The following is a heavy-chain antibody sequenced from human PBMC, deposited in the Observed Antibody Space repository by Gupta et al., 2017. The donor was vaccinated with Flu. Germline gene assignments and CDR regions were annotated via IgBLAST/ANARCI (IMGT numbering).Heavy chain of an antibody. CDR1: GGSISSYY. V-gene: IGHV4-59*01. Sequence: QVQLQESGPGLVKPSETLSLTCTVSGGSISSYYWSWVRKPPGKGLEWVGYIHHSGRTNHNPSLKSRVTISVHTSRNQFSLNLSSVTAADTAVYYCARDTYYYDSTDWDDVFDIWGQGTMVIVSS. CDR3: ARDTYYYDSTDWDDVFDI. CDR2: IHHSGRT. D-gene: IGHD3-22*01. J-gene: IGHJ3*02.